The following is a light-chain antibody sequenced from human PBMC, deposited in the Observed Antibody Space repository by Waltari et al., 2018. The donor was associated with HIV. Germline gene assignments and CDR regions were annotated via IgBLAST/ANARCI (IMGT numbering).Light chain of an antibody. CDR1: SSDIGSYRY. CDR2: EVD. CDR3: CSYTTRNTFV. J-gene: IGLJ1*01. Sequence: QSALTQPASVSGSPGQSITISGTGTSSDIGSYRYVSWFQHHPGNAPTLVILEVDIRASGISDRFSGSKSGYTASLTISGLQPEDEADYFCCSYTTRNTFVFGTGTTVTVL. V-gene: IGLV2-14*01.